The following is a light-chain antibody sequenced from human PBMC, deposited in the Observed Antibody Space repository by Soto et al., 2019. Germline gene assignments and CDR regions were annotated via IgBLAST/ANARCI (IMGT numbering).Light chain of an antibody. CDR3: LQHKSYPRT. CDR2: SAN. CDR1: QGISNF. J-gene: IGKJ1*01. Sequence: IWMTQSPSLLSASTGDRVTISCRMSQGISNFLVWFQQRPGKVPKRLMYSANRLESGVPSRFSGSGSGTEFTLTISSLQPEDFATYYCLQHKSYPRTFGQGTKVKIK. V-gene: IGKV1-17*03.